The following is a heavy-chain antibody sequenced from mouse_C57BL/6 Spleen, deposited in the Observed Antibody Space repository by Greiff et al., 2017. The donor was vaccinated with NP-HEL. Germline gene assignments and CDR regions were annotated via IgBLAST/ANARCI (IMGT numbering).Heavy chain of an antibody. V-gene: IGHV3-6*01. Sequence: EVKLVESGPGLVKPSQSLSLTCSVTGYSITSGYYWNWIRQFPGNKLEWMGYISYDGSNNYNPSLKNRISITRDTSKNQFFLKLNSVTTEDTATYYCAYGNLDYWGQGTTLTVSS. CDR2: ISYDGSN. CDR1: GYSITSGYY. J-gene: IGHJ2*01. D-gene: IGHD2-1*01. CDR3: AYGNLDY.